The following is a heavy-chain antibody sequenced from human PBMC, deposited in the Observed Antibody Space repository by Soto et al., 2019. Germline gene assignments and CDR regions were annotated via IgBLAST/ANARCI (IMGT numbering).Heavy chain of an antibody. CDR3: AKAGSYGSGSYYVEIDY. Sequence: GGSLRLSCVASGFTFSSYGMHWVRQAPGKGLEWVAVISYDGSNKYYADSVKGRFTISRDNSKNTLYLQMNSLRAEDTAVYYCAKAGSYGSGSYYVEIDYWGQGTLVTVSS. CDR1: GFTFSSYG. J-gene: IGHJ4*02. V-gene: IGHV3-30*18. D-gene: IGHD3-10*01. CDR2: ISYDGSNK.